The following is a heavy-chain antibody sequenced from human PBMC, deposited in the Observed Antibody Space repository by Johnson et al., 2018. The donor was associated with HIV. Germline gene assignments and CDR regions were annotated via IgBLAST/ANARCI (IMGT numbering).Heavy chain of an antibody. D-gene: IGHD3-22*01. V-gene: IGHV3-53*01. CDR2: IYSGGST. J-gene: IGHJ3*02. Sequence: MQLVESGGGLIQPGGSLRLSCAASGFTVSSNYMSWVRQAPGKGLEWVSVIYSGGSTYYADSVKGRFTISRDNAKNMLQLQMNSLKTEDTAVYYCTTARVSYDSSGYNAFDIWGQGTMVTVSS. CDR1: GFTVSSNY. CDR3: TTARVSYDSSGYNAFDI.